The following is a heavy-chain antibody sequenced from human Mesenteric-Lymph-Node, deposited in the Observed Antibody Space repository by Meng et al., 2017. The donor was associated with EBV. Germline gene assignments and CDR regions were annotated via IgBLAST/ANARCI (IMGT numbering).Heavy chain of an antibody. CDR2: IIPILGIA. Sequence: VQLVQSGDEVKNHWSSVKVACKASGGTFSSLSISWGRQAPGQGLEWMGRIIPILGIANYAQKFQGRVTITADKSTSTAYMELSSLRSEDTAVYYCARDEGGWLTAPDYWGQGTLVTVSS. D-gene: IGHD5-12*01. J-gene: IGHJ4*02. CDR1: GGTFSSLS. V-gene: IGHV1-69*04. CDR3: ARDEGGWLTAPDY.